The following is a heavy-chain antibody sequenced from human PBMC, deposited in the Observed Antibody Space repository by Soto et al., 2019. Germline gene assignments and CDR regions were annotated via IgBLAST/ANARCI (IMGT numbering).Heavy chain of an antibody. CDR2: INPNSGGT. V-gene: IGHV1-2*04. D-gene: IGHD6-13*01. CDR3: ARYSSSSFYGMDV. Sequence: APVKVSCKASGYTFTGYYMHWVRQAPGQGLEWMGWINPNSGGTNYAQKFQGWVTMTRDTSISTAYMELSRLRSDDTAVYYCARYSSSSFYGMDVWGQGTTVTVSS. CDR1: GYTFTGYY. J-gene: IGHJ6*02.